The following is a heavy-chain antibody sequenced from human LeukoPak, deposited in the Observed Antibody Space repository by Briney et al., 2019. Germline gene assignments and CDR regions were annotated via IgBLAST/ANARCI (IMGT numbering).Heavy chain of an antibody. CDR3: VKFRGIQHYNYHMDV. D-gene: IGHD3-10*01. CDR1: GFTFSSYA. CDR2: LTGRGGNT. Sequence: GGSLRLSCAASGFTFSSYAMRWVRQAPGKGLEWVSGLTGRGGNTYYADSVKGRFTISRDNSKNTLYLQMNSLKAEDAAVYYCVKFRGIQHYNYHMDVWGKGTTVTVSS. V-gene: IGHV3-23*01. J-gene: IGHJ6*03.